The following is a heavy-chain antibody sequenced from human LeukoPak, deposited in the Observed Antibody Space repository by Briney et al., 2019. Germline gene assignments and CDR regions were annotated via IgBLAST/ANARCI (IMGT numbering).Heavy chain of an antibody. CDR3: TRGAVSEFCSGGSCYRWDQ. D-gene: IGHD2-15*01. J-gene: IGHJ4*02. V-gene: IGHV1-8*01. CDR1: GYTFTSYD. CDR2: MNPNSGNT. Sequence: ASVKVSCKAPGYTFTSYDINWVRQATGQGLEWMGWMNPNSGNTGYAQNFQGRVTMTRDTSISTAYMELSSLRSEDAAVYYCTRGAVSEFCSGGSCYRWDQWGQGTLVTVSS.